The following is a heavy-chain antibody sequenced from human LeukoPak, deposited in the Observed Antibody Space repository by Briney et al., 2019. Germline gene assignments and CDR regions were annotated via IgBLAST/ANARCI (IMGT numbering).Heavy chain of an antibody. CDR3: ASNSIEVGATLAFDI. CDR1: GGSISSYY. D-gene: IGHD1-26*01. CDR2: IYTSGST. J-gene: IGHJ3*02. Sequence: SETLSLTCTVSGGSISSYYWSWIRQPAGKGLEWIGRIYTSGSTNYNPSLKSRVTMSVDTSKNQFSLKLSSVTAADTAVYYCASNSIEVGATLAFDIWGQGTMVTVSS. V-gene: IGHV4-4*07.